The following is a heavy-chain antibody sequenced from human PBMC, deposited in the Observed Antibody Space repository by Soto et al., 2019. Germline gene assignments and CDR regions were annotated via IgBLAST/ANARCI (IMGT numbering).Heavy chain of an antibody. D-gene: IGHD5-18*01. CDR1: GGTFSSYA. Sequence: SVKVSCKASGGTFSSYAISWVRQAPGQGLEWMGGIIPIFGTANYAQKFQGRVTITADESTSTAYMELSSLRSEDTAVYYCASSAGRQLWAHFDYWGQGTLVTVSS. CDR2: IIPIFGTA. CDR3: ASSAGRQLWAHFDY. V-gene: IGHV1-69*13. J-gene: IGHJ4*02.